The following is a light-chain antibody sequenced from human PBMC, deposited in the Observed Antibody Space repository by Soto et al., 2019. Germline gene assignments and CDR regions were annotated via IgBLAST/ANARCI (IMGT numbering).Light chain of an antibody. J-gene: IGLJ1*01. Sequence: QSALTQPASVSGSPGQSITISCTGTSSDVGGYKYVSWYQQHPGKAPKLMIYEVSNRPSGVSNRFSGSKSGNRASLTISGLQAEDEADYYCSSYTSSITYVFGPGTKVTVL. CDR3: SSYTSSITYV. CDR2: EVS. CDR1: SSDVGGYKY. V-gene: IGLV2-14*01.